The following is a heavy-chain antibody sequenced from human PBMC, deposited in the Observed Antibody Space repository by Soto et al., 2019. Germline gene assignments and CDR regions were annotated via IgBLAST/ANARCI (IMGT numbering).Heavy chain of an antibody. V-gene: IGHV4-31*03. Sequence: QVQLQESGPGLVKPSQTLSLTCTVSGGSISSGGYYCNWIRQHPGKGLEWIGYIYYSGSTYYNPSLKSRVTISEDTSKNQCSLKLTSVTAADTAVYYCARDSSGYYLFDSWGQGTLVTVSS. J-gene: IGHJ4*02. D-gene: IGHD3-22*01. CDR1: GGSISSGGYY. CDR3: ARDSSGYYLFDS. CDR2: IYYSGST.